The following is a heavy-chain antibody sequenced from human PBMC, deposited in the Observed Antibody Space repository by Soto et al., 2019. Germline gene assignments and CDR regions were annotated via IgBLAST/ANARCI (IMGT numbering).Heavy chain of an antibody. D-gene: IGHD6-6*01. V-gene: IGHV1-69*02. J-gene: IGHJ4*02. CDR1: GGTFSSYT. Sequence: QVQLVQSGAEVKKPGSSVKVSCKASGGTFSSYTISWVRQAPGQGLEWMGRIIPILGIANYAQKFQGRVTITADKSTSTAYMELSSLRSEDTAVYYCASGSTSQGFDYWGQGTLVTVSS. CDR2: IIPILGIA. CDR3: ASGSTSQGFDY.